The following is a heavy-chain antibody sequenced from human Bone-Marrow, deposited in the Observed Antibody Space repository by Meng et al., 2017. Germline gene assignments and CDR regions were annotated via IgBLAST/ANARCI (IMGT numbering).Heavy chain of an antibody. CDR3: ARVAAGYSGVFDS. CDR2: INPNSGGT. J-gene: IGHJ4*02. Sequence: ASVKVSCKASGGTFSSYAISWVRQAPGQGLEWMGRINPNSGGTNFALKFQGRVTMTSDTSINTASMELSRLRSEDTAVYYCARVAAGYSGVFDSWGQGTLVTVSS. D-gene: IGHD1-26*01. V-gene: IGHV1-2*06. CDR1: GGTFSSYA.